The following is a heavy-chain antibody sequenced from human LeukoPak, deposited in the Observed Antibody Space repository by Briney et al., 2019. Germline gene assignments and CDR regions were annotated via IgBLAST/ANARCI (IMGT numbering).Heavy chain of an antibody. D-gene: IGHD6-13*01. CDR2: IRYDGSNK. CDR3: ATPAAGPGAEYSQY. Sequence: GGSLRLSCAASGFIFSNYGMHWVRQAPGKGLEWVAFIRYDGSNKYYADSVKGRFTISRDNSKNTLYLQMNSLRAEDTAVYYCATPAAGPGAEYSQYWGQGTLVIVSS. J-gene: IGHJ1*01. CDR1: GFIFSNYG. V-gene: IGHV3-30*02.